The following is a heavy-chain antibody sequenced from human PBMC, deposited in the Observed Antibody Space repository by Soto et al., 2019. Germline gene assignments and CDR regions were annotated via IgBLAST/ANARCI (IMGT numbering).Heavy chain of an antibody. D-gene: IGHD1-26*01. CDR3: AKEVTSGSYSHYYYGLDV. J-gene: IGHJ6*02. Sequence: SETLSLTCSVSGGTISGYYWTWIRQPAGKGLEWIGRIYSSGNTKYNPSLQSRVTMSLDTSNNQFSLRLTSVTAADTAVYYCAKEVTSGSYSHYYYGLDVWGQGTMVTVSS. CDR1: GGTISGYY. CDR2: IYSSGNT. V-gene: IGHV4-4*07.